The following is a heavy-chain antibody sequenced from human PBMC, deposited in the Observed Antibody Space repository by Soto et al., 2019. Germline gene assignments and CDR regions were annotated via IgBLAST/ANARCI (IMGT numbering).Heavy chain of an antibody. V-gene: IGHV4-4*02. D-gene: IGHD1-26*01. CDR1: GASIRSNNW. J-gene: IGHJ4*02. CDR3: ARVYSGSYSDS. CDR2: IFHSGST. Sequence: QVQLQESGPGLVKPSGTLSLTCAVSGASIRSNNWWSWVRQPPGKGLEWIGEIFHSGSTNYNPSLRTRLTRSVDKSKNQFALKLSSVTAADTAVYYCARVYSGSYSDSWGRGTLVTVSS.